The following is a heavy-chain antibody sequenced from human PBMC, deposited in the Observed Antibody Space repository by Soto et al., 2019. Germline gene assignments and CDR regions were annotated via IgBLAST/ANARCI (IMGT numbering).Heavy chain of an antibody. J-gene: IGHJ4*02. V-gene: IGHV3-30-3*01. CDR2: ISYDGSNK. CDR1: GFTFSSYA. D-gene: IGHD3-22*01. Sequence: GGSLRLSCAASGFTFSSYAMHWVRQAPGKGLEWVAVISYDGSNKYYADSVKGRFTISRDNSKNTLYLQMNSLRAEDTAVYYCARVASYITMTTEFDYWGQGTLVTVSS. CDR3: ARVASYITMTTEFDY.